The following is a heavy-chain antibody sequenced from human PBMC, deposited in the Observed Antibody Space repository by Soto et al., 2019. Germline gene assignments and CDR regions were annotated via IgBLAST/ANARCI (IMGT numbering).Heavy chain of an antibody. CDR3: ARLAEWEYYDGMDV. V-gene: IGHV3-73*02. J-gene: IGHJ6*02. CDR1: GFTFSVSA. CDR2: IRSKADNYAT. Sequence: EVQLVESGGGLVQPGGSLKLSCAVSGFTFSVSAIHWVRQASGKGLEWVGRIRSKADNYATAYGASVKGRFSISRDDSKNTAYLQMSSLITEDTAVYYCARLAEWEYYDGMDVWGQGTTVTVSS. D-gene: IGHD1-26*01.